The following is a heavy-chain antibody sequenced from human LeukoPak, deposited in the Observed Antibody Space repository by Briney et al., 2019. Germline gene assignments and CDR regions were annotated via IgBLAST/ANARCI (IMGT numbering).Heavy chain of an antibody. Sequence: GGSLRLSCAASGFTFSSYAMSWARQAPGKGLEWVSAISGSGGSTYYADSVKGRFTISRDSSKNTLYLQMNSLRAEDTAVYYCAKDAGDYSCYYYGMDVWGKGTTVTVSS. CDR1: GFTFSSYA. CDR2: ISGSGGST. D-gene: IGHD4-17*01. J-gene: IGHJ6*04. V-gene: IGHV3-23*01. CDR3: AKDAGDYSCYYYGMDV.